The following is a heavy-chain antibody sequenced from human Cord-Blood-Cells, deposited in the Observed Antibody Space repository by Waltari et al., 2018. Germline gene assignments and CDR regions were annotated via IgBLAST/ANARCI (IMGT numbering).Heavy chain of an antibody. D-gene: IGHD2-21*02. J-gene: IGHJ4*02. CDR2: IYSGGST. CDR1: GFTVSSNY. Sequence: EVQLVESGGGLIQPGGSLRLSCAASGFTVSSNYMSWVRQAPGKGLEWVSVIYSGGSTYYADSVKGRFTISRDNSKNTLYLQMNSLRAEDTAVYYCARAVAVVTHYYFDYWGQGTLVTVSS. CDR3: ARAVAVVTHYYFDY. V-gene: IGHV3-53*01.